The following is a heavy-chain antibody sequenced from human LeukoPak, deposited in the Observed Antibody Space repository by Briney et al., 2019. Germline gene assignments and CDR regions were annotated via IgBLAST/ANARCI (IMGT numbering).Heavy chain of an antibody. CDR3: ARGIRYSSSSFYFDY. V-gene: IGHV4-30-2*01. D-gene: IGHD6-13*01. CDR2: IYHSGST. J-gene: IGHJ4*02. CDR1: GGSISSGGYY. Sequence: PSETLSLTCTVSGGSISSGGYYWSWIRRPPGKGLEWIGYIYHSGSTYYNPSLKSRVTISVDRSKNQFSLKLSSVTAADTAVYYCARGIRYSSSSFYFDYWGQGTLVTVSS.